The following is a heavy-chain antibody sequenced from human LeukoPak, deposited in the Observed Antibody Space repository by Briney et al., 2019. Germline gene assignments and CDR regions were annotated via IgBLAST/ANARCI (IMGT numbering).Heavy chain of an antibody. Sequence: PSETLSLTCAVSGGSISSNSYYRGWVRQSPGKGLEWIGAIYYSGNTYYSPSLKSRVTISADTSKNQFSLNLGAVTAADAATYYCARHVATNYYYNYYGLDVWGQGTTVTVSS. CDR2: IYYSGNT. J-gene: IGHJ6*02. CDR1: GGSISSNSYY. V-gene: IGHV4-39*01. CDR3: ARHVATNYYYNYYGLDV.